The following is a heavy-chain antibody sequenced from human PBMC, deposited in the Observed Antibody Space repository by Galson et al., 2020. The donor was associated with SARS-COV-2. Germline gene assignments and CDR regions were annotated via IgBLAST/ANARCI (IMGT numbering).Heavy chain of an antibody. CDR1: GGSISSYY. D-gene: IGHD3-9*01. Sequence: SETLPLTCTVSGGSISSYYWSWIRQPPGKGLEWIGSIYYTGSTNYNPSLKSRVTISVDTSSNQFSLKLSSVTAADTAIYYCARDGYFAPLDYWGRGTLVTVSS. J-gene: IGHJ4*02. CDR2: IYYTGST. CDR3: ARDGYFAPLDY. V-gene: IGHV4-59*01.